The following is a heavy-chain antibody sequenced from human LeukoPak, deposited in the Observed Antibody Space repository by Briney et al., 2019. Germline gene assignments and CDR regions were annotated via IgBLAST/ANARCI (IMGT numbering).Heavy chain of an antibody. V-gene: IGHV1-2*02. J-gene: IGHJ4*02. CDR1: GYTFSDFY. CDR2: INPNSGGT. D-gene: IGHD5-18*01. CDR3: ARDRSPAPGRSYGRGHFDY. Sequence: ASVKVSCKASGYTFSDFYIHWVRQAPGQGLEWMGWINPNSGGTNYAQKFQGRVTMTRDTSISTAYMELSRLRSDDTAVYYCARDRSPAPGRSYGRGHFDYWGQGTLVTVSS.